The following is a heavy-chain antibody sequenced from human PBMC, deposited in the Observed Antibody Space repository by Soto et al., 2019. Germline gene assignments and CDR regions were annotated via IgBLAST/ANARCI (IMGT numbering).Heavy chain of an antibody. CDR1: GFTFSSYG. V-gene: IGHV3-33*01. CDR3: AREEGYYYGSGSYGY. Sequence: QVQLVESGGGVVQPGRSLRLSCAASGFTFSSYGMHWVRQAPGKGLEWVAVIWYDGSNKYYADSVKGRFTISRDNSKNTLYLQMNSLRAEDTAVNYCAREEGYYYGSGSYGYWGQGTLVTVSS. CDR2: IWYDGSNK. D-gene: IGHD3-10*01. J-gene: IGHJ4*02.